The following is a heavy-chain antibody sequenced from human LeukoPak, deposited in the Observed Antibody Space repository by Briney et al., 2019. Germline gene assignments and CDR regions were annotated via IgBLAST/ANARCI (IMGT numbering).Heavy chain of an antibody. V-gene: IGHV1-46*01. CDR1: GYTFTSYY. J-gene: IGHJ4*02. CDR3: ARDLAGHCSSTSCYPGPFGY. CDR2: INPSGGST. Sequence: ASVKVSCKASGYTFTSYYMHWVRQAPGQGLEWMGIINPSGGSTSYAQKFQGRVTMTRDTSTSTVYMELSSLRSEDTAVYYCARDLAGHCSSTSCYPGPFGYWGQGTLVTVSS. D-gene: IGHD2-2*01.